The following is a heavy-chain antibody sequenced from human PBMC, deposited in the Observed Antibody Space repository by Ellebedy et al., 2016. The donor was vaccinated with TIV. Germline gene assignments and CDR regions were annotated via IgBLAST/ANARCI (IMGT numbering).Heavy chain of an antibody. CDR3: ATNFGSYSPFDY. Sequence: GESLKISCAASGFTFSSYGMHWVRQAPGKGLEWVAVISYDGSNKYYADSVKGRFTISRDNSKNTLYLQMNSLRAEDTAVYYCATNFGSYSPFDYWGQGTLVTVSS. CDR2: ISYDGSNK. CDR1: GFTFSSYG. V-gene: IGHV3-30*03. D-gene: IGHD1-26*01. J-gene: IGHJ4*02.